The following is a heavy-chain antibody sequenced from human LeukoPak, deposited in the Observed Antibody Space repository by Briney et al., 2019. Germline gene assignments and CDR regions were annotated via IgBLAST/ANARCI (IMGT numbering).Heavy chain of an antibody. D-gene: IGHD1-26*01. V-gene: IGHV3-23*01. CDR3: ARDMMGATLYFDS. CDR2: ISGSGGRT. J-gene: IGHJ4*02. Sequence: PGGTLRLSCAASGFTFSIYGMSWVRQAPEKGLEWVSAISGSGGRTYNADSMKGRFTISRDNSKNTLYLQMNSLRVEDTAVYYCARDMMGATLYFDSWGQGTLVTVSS. CDR1: GFTFSIYG.